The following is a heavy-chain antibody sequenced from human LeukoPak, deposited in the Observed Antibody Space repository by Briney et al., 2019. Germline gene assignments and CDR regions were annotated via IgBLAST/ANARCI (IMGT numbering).Heavy chain of an antibody. CDR2: IYSGGNT. J-gene: IGHJ4*02. Sequence: GSLRLSCAASGFTVSINYMSWVRQAPGKGLEWVSVIYSGGNTYHADSVKGRFTISRDNSKNTVYLQMNSLRAEDTAVYYCARGETSSYDYWGQGTLVTVSS. D-gene: IGHD2-2*01. CDR3: ARGETSSYDY. V-gene: IGHV3-53*01. CDR1: GFTVSINY.